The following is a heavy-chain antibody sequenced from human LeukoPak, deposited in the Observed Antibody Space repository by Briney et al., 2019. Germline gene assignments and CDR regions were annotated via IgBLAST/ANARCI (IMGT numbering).Heavy chain of an antibody. V-gene: IGHV3-23*01. CDR2: ISGSGGST. CDR1: GFTFCSYA. Sequence: PGGSLRLSCAASGFTFCSYAMSWVRQAPGKGLEWVSAISGSGGSTYYADSVKGRFTISRDNSKNTLYLQMNSLRAEDTAVYYCAKRALPRPNYYYYMDVWGKGTTVTVSS. J-gene: IGHJ6*03. D-gene: IGHD2-15*01. CDR3: AKRALPRPNYYYYMDV.